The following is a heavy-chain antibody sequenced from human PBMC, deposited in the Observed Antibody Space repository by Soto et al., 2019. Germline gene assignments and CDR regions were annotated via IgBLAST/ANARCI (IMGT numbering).Heavy chain of an antibody. V-gene: IGHV4-30-2*01. CDR1: GGSISSGGYS. J-gene: IGHJ5*02. CDR3: TRWWMSAPRFDP. CDR2: IYHSGST. Sequence: QLQLQESGSGLVKPSQTLSLTCAVSGGSISSGGYSWSWIRQPSGKGLEWIGYIYHSGSTYYNPSLKSRVTISVDRSKNQFSLKLSSVTAADTAVYYCTRWWMSAPRFDPWGQGTLVTVSS. D-gene: IGHD2-8*01.